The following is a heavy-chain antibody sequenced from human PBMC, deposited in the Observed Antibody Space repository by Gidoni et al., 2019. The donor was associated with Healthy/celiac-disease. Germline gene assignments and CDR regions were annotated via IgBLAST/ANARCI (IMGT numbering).Heavy chain of an antibody. Sequence: QVQLQQWGAGLLKPSETLSLTCAVYGGSFSGYYWSWIRQPPGKGLEWIGEINHSGSTNYNPSLKSRVTISVDTSKNQFSLKLSSVTAADTAVYYCARGVRDGDNGFDYWGQGTLVTVSS. CDR2: INHSGST. V-gene: IGHV4-34*01. CDR1: GGSFSGYY. D-gene: IGHD1-1*01. J-gene: IGHJ4*02. CDR3: ARGVRDGDNGFDY.